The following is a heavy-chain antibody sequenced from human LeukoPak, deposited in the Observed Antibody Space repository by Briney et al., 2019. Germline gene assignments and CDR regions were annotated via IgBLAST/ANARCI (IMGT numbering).Heavy chain of an antibody. D-gene: IGHD6-13*01. Sequence: GGSLRLSCAASGFTFSSYSMTWVRQAPGKGLEWVSSISSSSSYIYYADSVKGRFTISRDNAKNSLYLQMNSLRAEDTAVYYCARDLPIANKNFDYWGQGTLVTVSS. J-gene: IGHJ4*02. CDR1: GFTFSSYS. CDR3: ARDLPIANKNFDY. CDR2: ISSSSSYI. V-gene: IGHV3-21*01.